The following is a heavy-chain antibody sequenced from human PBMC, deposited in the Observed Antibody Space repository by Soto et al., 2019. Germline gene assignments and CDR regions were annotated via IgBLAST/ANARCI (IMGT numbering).Heavy chain of an antibody. CDR3: AIFVATAGGF. Sequence: EVQLLESGGGLVQPGGSLRLSCAASGFTFSTYAMSWVRQAPGEGLEWVSSISGGYGTTYYADSVKGRFTISRDNSKNTLYLQMNSLRAEDTAVYYCAIFVATAGGFWGQGTLVTVSS. CDR1: GFTFSTYA. D-gene: IGHD6-13*01. J-gene: IGHJ4*02. V-gene: IGHV3-23*01. CDR2: ISGGYGTT.